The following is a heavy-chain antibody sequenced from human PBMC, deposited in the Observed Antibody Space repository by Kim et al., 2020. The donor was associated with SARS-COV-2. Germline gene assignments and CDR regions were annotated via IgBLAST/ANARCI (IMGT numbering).Heavy chain of an antibody. Sequence: SQTLSLTCAISGDSVSSNSAAWNWIRQSPSRGLEWLGRTYYRSKWYNDYAVSVKSRITINPDTSKNQFSLQLNSVTPEDTAVYYCARAQPAGGWYPYYYYYYGMDVWGQGTTVTVSS. D-gene: IGHD6-19*01. V-gene: IGHV6-1*01. CDR1: GDSVSSNSAA. CDR3: ARAQPAGGWYPYYYYYYGMDV. J-gene: IGHJ6*02. CDR2: TYYRSKWYN.